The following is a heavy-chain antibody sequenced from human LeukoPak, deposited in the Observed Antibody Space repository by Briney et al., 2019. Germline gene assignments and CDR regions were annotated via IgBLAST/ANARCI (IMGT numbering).Heavy chain of an antibody. Sequence: ASVKVSCKASGYTFSSYDINWVRQATGQGLEWMGWVNPNSGNTGYAQKFQGRITMTRNTATNTAYMELGSLKSDDTAVYYCARRSDGYDSSAYYHWGQGTQVTVSS. V-gene: IGHV1-8*01. CDR2: VNPNSGNT. D-gene: IGHD3-22*01. J-gene: IGHJ4*02. CDR1: GYTFSSYD. CDR3: ARRSDGYDSSAYYH.